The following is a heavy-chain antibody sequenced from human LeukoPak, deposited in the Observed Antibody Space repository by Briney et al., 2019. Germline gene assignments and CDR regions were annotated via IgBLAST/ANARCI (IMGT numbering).Heavy chain of an antibody. V-gene: IGHV4-59*11. Sequence: PSETLSLTCAVSGASISSHYWSWIRQPPGTGLEWIGYTSGSISDNPSLKSRVAVSVDPSPSQDSLSLTSVAAADTAVYYCARVLAIFGLDTTHFYMDVWGKGTTVTVSS. J-gene: IGHJ6*03. CDR3: ARVLAIFGLDTTHFYMDV. CDR1: GASISSHY. CDR2: TSGSI. D-gene: IGHD3/OR15-3a*01.